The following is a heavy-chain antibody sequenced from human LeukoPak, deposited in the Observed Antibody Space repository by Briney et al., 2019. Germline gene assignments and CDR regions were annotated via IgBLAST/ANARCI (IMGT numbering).Heavy chain of an antibody. CDR1: GFTSSSYW. J-gene: IGHJ4*02. CDR2: ISYDGSNK. Sequence: GGSLRLSCAASGFTSSSYWMHWARQAPGKGLEWVAVISYDGSNKYYADSVKGRFTISRDNSKNMLYLQMNSLRAEDTAVYYCAREQHGGNTGPGDYWGQGTLVTVSS. V-gene: IGHV3-30-3*01. CDR3: AREQHGGNTGPGDY. D-gene: IGHD4-23*01.